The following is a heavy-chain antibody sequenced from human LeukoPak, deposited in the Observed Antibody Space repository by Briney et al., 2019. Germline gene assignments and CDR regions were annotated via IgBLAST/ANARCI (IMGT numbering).Heavy chain of an antibody. D-gene: IGHD6-13*01. CDR3: ARPKYSSSWYFDS. CDR2: IYYSGST. J-gene: IGHJ4*02. Sequence: SETLSLTCAVYGGSFSGYYWSWIRQPPGKGLEWIGYIYYSGSTNYNPSLKSRVTMSVDTSKNQFSLRLNSVTAADTAVYYCARPKYSSSWYFDSWGQGTLVTVSS. V-gene: IGHV4-59*12. CDR1: GGSFSGYY.